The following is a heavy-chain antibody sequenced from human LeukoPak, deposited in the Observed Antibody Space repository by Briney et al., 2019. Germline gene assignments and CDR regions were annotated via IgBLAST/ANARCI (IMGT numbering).Heavy chain of an antibody. J-gene: IGHJ4*02. CDR1: GFTFSDYY. Sequence: GGSLRLSCAASGFTFSDYYMSWTRQAPGKGLEWVSYISSSGSTIYYADSVKGRLTISRDNAKNSLYLQMNSLRAEDTAVYYCARYSRDYYDSSGYYYVDYWGQGTLVTVSS. CDR2: ISSSGSTI. D-gene: IGHD3-22*01. V-gene: IGHV3-11*01. CDR3: ARYSRDYYDSSGYYYVDY.